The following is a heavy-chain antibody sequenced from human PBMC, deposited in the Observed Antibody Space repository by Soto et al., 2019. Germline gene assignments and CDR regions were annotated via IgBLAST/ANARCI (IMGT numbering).Heavy chain of an antibody. CDR3: ARGLYYDFWSGYYTTSPDDAFDI. CDR1: GGSISSYY. J-gene: IGHJ3*02. D-gene: IGHD3-3*01. CDR2: IYYSGST. V-gene: IGHV4-59*12. Sequence: SETLSLTCTVSGGSISSYYWSWIRQPPWKGLEWIGDIYYSGSTNYNPSLKSRVTISVDTSKNQFSLKLSSVTAADTAVYYCARGLYYDFWSGYYTTSPDDAFDIWGQGTMVTVSS.